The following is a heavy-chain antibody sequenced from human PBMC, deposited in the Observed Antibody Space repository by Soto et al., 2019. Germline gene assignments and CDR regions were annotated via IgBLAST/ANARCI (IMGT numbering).Heavy chain of an antibody. Sequence: QLQESGPGLVKPSETLSLTCTVSGVSISNRVYYWGWIRQPPGKGLEWIGSIYYSGSTYHNPSLKSRVTISVDTSKNQFSLKLTSVTATDTAVYYCAIAVAGTSGWFDPWGRGTLITVSS. CDR1: GVSISNRVYY. CDR2: IYYSGST. CDR3: AIAVAGTSGWFDP. D-gene: IGHD6-19*01. J-gene: IGHJ5*02. V-gene: IGHV4-39*01.